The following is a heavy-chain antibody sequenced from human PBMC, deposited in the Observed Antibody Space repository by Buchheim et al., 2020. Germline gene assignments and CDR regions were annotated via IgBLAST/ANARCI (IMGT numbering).Heavy chain of an antibody. CDR3: VGSPPLSGYTY. J-gene: IGHJ4*02. CDR1: GGSISSYH. Sequence: QVQLQESGPGLVKPTETLSLTCSVSGGSISSYHWSWIRQPPGKGLEWIGYIYYTGSANYNPSLKSRVTISVDTSKNQFSLKLNSVTAADTAVYYCVGSPPLSGYTYWGQGTL. D-gene: IGHD6-13*01. CDR2: IYYTGSA. V-gene: IGHV4-59*12.